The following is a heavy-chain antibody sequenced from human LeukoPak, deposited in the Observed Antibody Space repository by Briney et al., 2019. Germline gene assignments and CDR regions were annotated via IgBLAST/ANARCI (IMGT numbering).Heavy chain of an antibody. CDR2: INHSGST. V-gene: IGHV4-34*01. CDR1: GGSFSGYY. CDR3: ARGQWLDLPPLGY. D-gene: IGHD6-19*01. J-gene: IGHJ4*02. Sequence: SETLSHTCAVYGGSFSGYYWSWIRQPPGKGLEWIGEINHSGSTNYNPSLKSRVTISVDTSKNQFSLKLSSVTAADTAVYYCARGQWLDLPPLGYWGQGTLVTVSS.